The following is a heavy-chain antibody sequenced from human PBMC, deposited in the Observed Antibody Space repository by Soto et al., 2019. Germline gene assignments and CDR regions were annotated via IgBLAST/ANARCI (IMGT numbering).Heavy chain of an antibody. CDR3: ARQVRRSPKVVVVAATPRFDP. J-gene: IGHJ5*02. Sequence: NPSETLSLTCTVSGGSISSSSYYWGWIRQPPGKGLEWIGSIYYSGSTYYNPSLKSRVTISVDTSKNQFSLKLSSVAAADTAVYYCARQVRRSPKVVVVAATPRFDPWGQGTLVTVSS. V-gene: IGHV4-39*01. D-gene: IGHD2-15*01. CDR2: IYYSGST. CDR1: GGSISSSSYY.